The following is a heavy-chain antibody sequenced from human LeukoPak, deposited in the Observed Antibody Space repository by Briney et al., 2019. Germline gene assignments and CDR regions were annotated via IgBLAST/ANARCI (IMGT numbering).Heavy chain of an antibody. CDR2: LWYDGVNT. D-gene: IGHD6-13*01. CDR1: GFSISTYG. CDR3: ARAQGSSSWYLDS. V-gene: IGHV3-33*01. J-gene: IGHJ4*02. Sequence: GGSLRLSCAASGFSISTYGMRWVRQAPGKGLEWVAVLWYDGVNTYYADSVKGRFTISRDNSKNTLYLQTNSPRAEDAAVYYCARAQGSSSWYLDSWGQGTLVTVSS.